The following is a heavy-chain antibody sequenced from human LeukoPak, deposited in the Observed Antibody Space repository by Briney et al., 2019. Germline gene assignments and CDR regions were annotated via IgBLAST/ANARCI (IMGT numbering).Heavy chain of an antibody. V-gene: IGHV4-59*01. CDR3: ARSYHCSSTSCYSSLSYYYYYGMDV. J-gene: IGHJ6*02. CDR1: GGSISSYY. CDR2: IYYSGST. Sequence: SETLSLTCTVSGGSISSYYWSWIRQPPGKGLEWIGYIYYSGSTNYNLSLKSRVTISVDTSKNQFSLKLSSVTAADTAVYYCARSYHCSSTSCYSSLSYYYYYGMDVWGQGTTVTVSS. D-gene: IGHD2-2*01.